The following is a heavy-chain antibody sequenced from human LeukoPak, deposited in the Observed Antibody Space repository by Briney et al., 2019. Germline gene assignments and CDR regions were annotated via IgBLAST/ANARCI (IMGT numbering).Heavy chain of an antibody. D-gene: IGHD6-6*01. CDR3: ARAKYSSSSLSPYYFDY. CDR1: GFTVSSNY. CDR2: IYSGGST. V-gene: IGHV3-53*01. Sequence: PGGSLRLSCAASGFTVSSNYMSWVRQAPGKGLEWVSVIYSGGSTYYADSVKGRFTISRDNSKNTLYLQMNSLRAEDTAVYYCARAKYSSSSLSPYYFDYWGQGTLVTVSS. J-gene: IGHJ4*02.